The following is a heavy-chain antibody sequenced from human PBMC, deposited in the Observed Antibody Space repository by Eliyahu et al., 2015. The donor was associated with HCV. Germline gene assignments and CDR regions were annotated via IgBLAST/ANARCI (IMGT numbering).Heavy chain of an antibody. Sequence: GTTDYAAPVKGRFTISRDDSKNTLYLQTNSLKTEDTAVYYCTTLGFTYYYDSSGYYPPWAHWGQGTLVTVSS. CDR2: GTT. CDR3: TTLGFTYYYDSSGYYPPWAH. V-gene: IGHV3-15*01. D-gene: IGHD3-22*01. J-gene: IGHJ4*02.